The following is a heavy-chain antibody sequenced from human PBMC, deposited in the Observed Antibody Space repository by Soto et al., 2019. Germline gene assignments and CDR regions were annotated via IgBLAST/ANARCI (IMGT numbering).Heavy chain of an antibody. CDR3: ASGSNCGGDCYHY. V-gene: IGHV3-30-3*01. Sequence: GGSLRLSCAASGFTFSSYAMRWVRQAPGKGLEWVAVISYDGSNKYYADSVKGRFTISRDNSKNTLYLQMNSLRAEDMAVYYCASGSNCGGDCYHYWGQGTLVTVSS. CDR1: GFTFSSYA. D-gene: IGHD2-21*02. CDR2: ISYDGSNK. J-gene: IGHJ4*02.